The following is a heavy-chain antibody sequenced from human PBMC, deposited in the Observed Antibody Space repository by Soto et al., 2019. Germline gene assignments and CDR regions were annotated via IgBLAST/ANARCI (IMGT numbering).Heavy chain of an antibody. J-gene: IGHJ5*02. V-gene: IGHV1-8*02. D-gene: IGHD5-18*01. Sequence: QVQLVQSGAEVKKPGASVKVSCKASGYTFTNNDVSWVRQATGQGLEWMGWMNHGSGDTGYAQKFQGRVTMTRDISIATAYMELNSLTSEDTAIYYFARMESFGSLNWFDPWGQGTLVTVSS. CDR1: GYTFTNND. CDR3: ARMESFGSLNWFDP. CDR2: MNHGSGDT.